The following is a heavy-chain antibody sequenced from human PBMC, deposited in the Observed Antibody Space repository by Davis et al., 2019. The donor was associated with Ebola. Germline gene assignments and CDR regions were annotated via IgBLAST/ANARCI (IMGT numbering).Heavy chain of an antibody. V-gene: IGHV4-31*03. D-gene: IGHD3-16*01. CDR2: ISYGGST. Sequence: SETLSLTCTVSGASISSDDYYWTWIRQHPGQGLEWIGYISYGGSTYYNPSLKSRVTISVDTSKNQFSLKLSSVTAADTAVYYCASWGREGYWGQGTLVTVSS. J-gene: IGHJ4*02. CDR3: ASWGREGY. CDR1: GASISSDDYY.